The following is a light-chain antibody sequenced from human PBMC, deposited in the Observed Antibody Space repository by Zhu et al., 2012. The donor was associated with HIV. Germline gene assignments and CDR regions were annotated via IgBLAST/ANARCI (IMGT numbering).Light chain of an antibody. Sequence: EVVMTQSPTTLSVSPGERATLSCRAGDFVNSKLAWYQHKRGQAPRLLLYGASTRATGIPARFTGSGSGTEFTLTITSVQSEDFAVYHCQEYYDWPLYAFGQGSKLEIK. CDR3: QEYYDWPLYA. CDR1: DFVNSK. CDR2: GAS. V-gene: IGKV3-15*01. J-gene: IGKJ2*01.